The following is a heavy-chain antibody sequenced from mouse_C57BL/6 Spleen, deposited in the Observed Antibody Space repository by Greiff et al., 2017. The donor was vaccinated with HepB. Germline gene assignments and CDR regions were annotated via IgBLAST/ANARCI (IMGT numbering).Heavy chain of an antibody. CDR3: ARGGFDYGSPYYFDY. CDR2: IYPGGGYT. D-gene: IGHD1-1*01. J-gene: IGHJ2*01. V-gene: IGHV1-63*01. Sequence: QVHVKQSGAELVRPGTSVKMSCKASGYTFTNYWIGWAKQRPGHGLEWIGDIYPGGGYTNYNEKFKGKATLTADKSSSTAYMQFSSLTSEDSAIYYCARGGFDYGSPYYFDYWGQGTTLTVSS. CDR1: GYTFTNYW.